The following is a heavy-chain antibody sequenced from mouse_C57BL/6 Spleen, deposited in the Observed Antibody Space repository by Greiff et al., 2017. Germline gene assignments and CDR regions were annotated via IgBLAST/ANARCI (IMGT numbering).Heavy chain of an antibody. CDR1: GYAFSSYW. CDR3: AREDYYGSLYYFDY. V-gene: IGHV1-80*01. J-gene: IGHJ2*01. D-gene: IGHD1-1*01. Sequence: QVQLKQSGAELVKPGASVKISCKASGYAFSSYWMNWVKQRPGKGLEWIGQIYPGDGDTNYNGKFKGKATLTVDKSSSTAYMQLSSLTSEDSAVYFCAREDYYGSLYYFDYWGQGTTLTVSS. CDR2: IYPGDGDT.